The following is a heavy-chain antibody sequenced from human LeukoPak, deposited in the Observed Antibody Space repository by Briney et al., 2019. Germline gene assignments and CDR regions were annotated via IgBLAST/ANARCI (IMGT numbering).Heavy chain of an antibody. V-gene: IGHV5-51*01. Sequence: GESLKISCKGSGYSFTSYWIGWVRQMPGKGLEWMGIIYPGDSDTRYSPSFQGQVTISADKSISTAYLQWSSLKASDTAMYYCARRAAYYDSSGYYYWSPIRLGSHAFDIWGQGTMVTVSS. CDR2: IYPGDSDT. CDR1: GYSFTSYW. D-gene: IGHD3-22*01. J-gene: IGHJ3*02. CDR3: ARRAAYYDSSGYYYWSPIRLGSHAFDI.